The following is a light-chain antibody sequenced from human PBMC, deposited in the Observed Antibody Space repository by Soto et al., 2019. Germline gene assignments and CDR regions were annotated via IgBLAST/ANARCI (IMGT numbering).Light chain of an antibody. V-gene: IGLV2-23*02. J-gene: IGLJ1*01. CDR3: CSYAGSSTYV. CDR2: EVS. Sequence: SVLAPPASVSGAPGQSITISFTGTNSDVGSYNLVSWYQQHPGKAPQVMIYEVSKRPSGVSTRFSGSKSGNTASLTISGLQAEDEAVYYCCSYAGSSTYVFGTGTKVTVL. CDR1: NSDVGSYNL.